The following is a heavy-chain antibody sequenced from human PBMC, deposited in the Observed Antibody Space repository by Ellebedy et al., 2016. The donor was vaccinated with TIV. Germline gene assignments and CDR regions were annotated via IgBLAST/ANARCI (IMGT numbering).Heavy chain of an antibody. Sequence: GESLKISCAASGFTFNNYAMSWVRQAPGRGLEWVSSISDNGARTYYADSVKGRFTISRDNSKNMLYLQMSSLRAEDTAIYYCPKDREVWSHYYFDTWGQGTLVTVSS. CDR2: ISDNGART. CDR1: GFTFNNYA. J-gene: IGHJ4*02. V-gene: IGHV3-23*01. CDR3: PKDREVWSHYYFDT. D-gene: IGHD3-3*01.